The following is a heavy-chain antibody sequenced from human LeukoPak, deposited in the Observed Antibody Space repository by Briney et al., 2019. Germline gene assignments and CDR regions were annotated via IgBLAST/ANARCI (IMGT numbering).Heavy chain of an antibody. J-gene: IGHJ5*02. CDR2: IYYSGST. CDR1: GGSISSYY. D-gene: IGHD5-12*01. V-gene: IGHV4-59*01. CDR3: ARVWGGYGNWFDP. Sequence: PSETLSLTCTVSGGSISSYYWSWIRQPPGKGLEWIGYIYYSGSTNYNPSLKSRVTISVDTSKNQFSLKLSSVTAADTAVYYCARVWGGYGNWFDPWGQEPWSPSPQ.